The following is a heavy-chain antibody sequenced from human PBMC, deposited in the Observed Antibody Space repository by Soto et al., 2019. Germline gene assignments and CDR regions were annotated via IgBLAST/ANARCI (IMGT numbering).Heavy chain of an antibody. D-gene: IGHD3-10*01. CDR2: VHSAGTTT. J-gene: IGHJ3*01. Sequence: EVQLVESGGGLVQPGESLRLSCAASGFTFDYYWMHWVRQAPGKGLVWVSRVHSAGTTTTYADSVKGRFTISRDNDRHTVSLQMSRLRAEDADIYYCARGDRGGFDLWGHGTVVTVSS. CDR1: GFTFDYYW. V-gene: IGHV3-74*01. CDR3: ARGDRGGFDL.